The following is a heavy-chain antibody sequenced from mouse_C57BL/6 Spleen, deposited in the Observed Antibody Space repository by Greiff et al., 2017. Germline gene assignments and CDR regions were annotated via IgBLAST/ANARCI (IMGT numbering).Heavy chain of an antibody. J-gene: IGHJ4*01. Sequence: QVQLKESGPELVKPGASVKISCKASGYAFSSSWMNWVKQRPGKGLEWIGRIYPGDGDTNYNGKFKGKATLTADKSSSTAYMQLSSLTSEDSAVYFCARIYYDYAGYYAMDYWGQGTSVTVSS. CDR2: IYPGDGDT. V-gene: IGHV1-82*01. CDR3: ARIYYDYAGYYAMDY. D-gene: IGHD2-4*01. CDR1: GYAFSSSW.